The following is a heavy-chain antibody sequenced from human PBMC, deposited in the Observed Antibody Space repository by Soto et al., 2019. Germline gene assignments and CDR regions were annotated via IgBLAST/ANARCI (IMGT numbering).Heavy chain of an antibody. D-gene: IGHD3-9*01. Sequence: GGSLRLSCAASGFTFSSYAMHWVRQAPGKGLEWVAVISYDGSNKYYADSVKGRFTISRDNSKNTLYLQMNSLRAEDTVVYYCARDPTANILTGYYSHYYYGMDVWGQGTTVTVSS. CDR2: ISYDGSNK. CDR3: ARDPTANILTGYYSHYYYGMDV. CDR1: GFTFSSYA. J-gene: IGHJ6*02. V-gene: IGHV3-30-3*01.